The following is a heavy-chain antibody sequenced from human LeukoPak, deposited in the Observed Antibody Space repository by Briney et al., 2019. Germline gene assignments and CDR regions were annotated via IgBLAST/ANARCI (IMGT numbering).Heavy chain of an antibody. CDR2: IYSGGST. J-gene: IGHJ4*02. CDR3: ARDHGGEPGYFDF. Sequence: PGGSLRLSCVASEFTVSSSYMNWVRQAPGKGLEWVSVIYSGGSTYYADSVKGRLTMSRDIAKNTVSLQMNSLRAEDTAVYYCARDHGGEPGYFDFWGQGTLVTVSS. D-gene: IGHD4-23*01. V-gene: IGHV3-66*01. CDR1: EFTVSSSY.